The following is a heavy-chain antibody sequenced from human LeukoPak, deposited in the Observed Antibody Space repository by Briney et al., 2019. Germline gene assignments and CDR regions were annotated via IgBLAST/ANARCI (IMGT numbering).Heavy chain of an antibody. J-gene: IGHJ4*02. D-gene: IGHD5-12*01. CDR2: INQDGSQT. Sequence: GGSLRLSCAASGFTFSSYGMHWVRQAPGKGLEWLANINQDGSQTSYVDSVRGRFTVSRDNPRNSLYLQMNSLRADDTAVYYCARDSSPRYSGYDWVFWGRGTLVTVSS. CDR1: GFTFSSYG. CDR3: ARDSSPRYSGYDWVF. V-gene: IGHV3-7*01.